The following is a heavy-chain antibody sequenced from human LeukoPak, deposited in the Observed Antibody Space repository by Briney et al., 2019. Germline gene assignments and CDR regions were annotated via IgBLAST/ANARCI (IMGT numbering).Heavy chain of an antibody. V-gene: IGHV1-2*02. CDR1: GSTFTTYY. Sequence: GASVKVSCKASGSTFTTYYMHWVRQAPGQGPEWMGWTNPNSGGTDYAQKFQGRVTMTRDTSISTAYMELSSLTSDDTAVYYCARDGIYSRNFDAVDIWGQGTMVTVSS. J-gene: IGHJ3*02. CDR3: ARDGIYSRNFDAVDI. CDR2: TNPNSGGT. D-gene: IGHD6-13*01.